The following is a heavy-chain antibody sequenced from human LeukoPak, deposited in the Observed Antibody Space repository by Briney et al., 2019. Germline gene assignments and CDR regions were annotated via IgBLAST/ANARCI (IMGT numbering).Heavy chain of an antibody. J-gene: IGHJ6*03. CDR1: GGSISNYY. V-gene: IGHV4-59*01. CDR2: IYYSGST. Sequence: SSETLSLTCTVSGGSISNYYWSWIRQPPGKGLEWIGYIYYSGSTNYNPSLKSRVTISVDTSKNQFSLKLSSVTAADTAVYYCARNPYSRAYYYMDVWGKGTTVTVSS. D-gene: IGHD6-13*01. CDR3: ARNPYSRAYYYMDV.